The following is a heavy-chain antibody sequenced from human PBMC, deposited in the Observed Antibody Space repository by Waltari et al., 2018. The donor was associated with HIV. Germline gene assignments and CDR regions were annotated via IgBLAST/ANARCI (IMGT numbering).Heavy chain of an antibody. J-gene: IGHJ4*02. CDR2: MNEDGNRI. CDR3: IRDMFGEYDY. V-gene: IGHV3-74*01. CDR1: GFSISRYG. Sequence: EVKLEESGGASVQPGGSQRLSCAASGFSISRYGMHWVRQTPGKGLVLDSRMNEDGNRIDYAGSVRGRFTISRDSAKNTLFLQMNSLRDEDTAMYYCIRDMFGEYDYWGQGALVTVSS. D-gene: IGHD3-10*02.